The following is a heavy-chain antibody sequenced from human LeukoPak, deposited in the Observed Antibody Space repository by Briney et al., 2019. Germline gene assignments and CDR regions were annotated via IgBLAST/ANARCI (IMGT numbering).Heavy chain of an antibody. V-gene: IGHV3-48*01. Sequence: GGSLRLSCAASGFTFSTYSMNWVRQAPGKGLEWVSYISSSSSTIYYADSVKGRFTIARDNAKNSLYLQMNSLRAEDTAVYYCARGSTYYDSSGQVPFDYWGQGTLVTVSS. D-gene: IGHD3-22*01. J-gene: IGHJ4*02. CDR1: GFTFSTYS. CDR3: ARGSTYYDSSGQVPFDY. CDR2: ISSSSSTI.